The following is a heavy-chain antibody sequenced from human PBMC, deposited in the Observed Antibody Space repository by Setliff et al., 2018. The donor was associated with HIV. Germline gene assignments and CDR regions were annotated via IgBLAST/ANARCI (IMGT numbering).Heavy chain of an antibody. D-gene: IGHD3-16*01. CDR1: GDSITRGGDL. CDR3: ARGGRKDLADT. J-gene: IGHJ5*02. Sequence: PSETLSLTCAVSGDSITRGGDLWSWIRHHPGKGLEWIGYIYYTGSTYYNPSLKSRVTISLDTSKNQVSLKLNSVTAADTAVFYCARGGRKDLADTWGQGTLVTVSS. CDR2: IYYTGST. V-gene: IGHV4-31*11.